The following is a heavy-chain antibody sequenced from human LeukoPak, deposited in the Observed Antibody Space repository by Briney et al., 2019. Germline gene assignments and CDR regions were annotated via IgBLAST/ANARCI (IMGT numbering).Heavy chain of an antibody. CDR3: ARATSGSYTLGAFDI. Sequence: SVKVSCKASGGTFSSYAISWVRQAPGQGLEWMGGIIPIFGTANYAQKFQGRVTITTDESTSTACMELSSLRSEDTAVYYCARATSGSYTLGAFDIWGQGTMVTVSS. CDR1: GGTFSSYA. J-gene: IGHJ3*02. CDR2: IIPIFGTA. V-gene: IGHV1-69*05. D-gene: IGHD1-26*01.